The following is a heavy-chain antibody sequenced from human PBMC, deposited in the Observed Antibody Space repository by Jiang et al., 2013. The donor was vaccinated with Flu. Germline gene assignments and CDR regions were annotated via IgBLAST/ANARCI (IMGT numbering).Heavy chain of an antibody. V-gene: IGHV4-59*08. CDR2: IYYSGST. D-gene: IGHD3-10*01. CDR3: ARSDSFYGSGSYYGY. J-gene: IGHJ4*02. CDR1: GGSISSYY. Sequence: SGSGLVKPSETLSLTCTVSGGSISSYYWSWIRQPPGKGLEWIGYIYYSGSTNYNPSLKSRVTISVDTSKNQFSLKLSSVTAADTAVYYCARSDSFYGSGSYYGYWGQGTLVTVSS.